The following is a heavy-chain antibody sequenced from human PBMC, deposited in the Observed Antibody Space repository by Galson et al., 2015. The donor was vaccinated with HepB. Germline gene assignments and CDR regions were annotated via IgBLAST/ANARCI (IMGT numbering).Heavy chain of an antibody. CDR1: GFTFSSYA. CDR3: APPAYSSSWSTQKNNWFDP. D-gene: IGHD6-13*01. Sequence: SLRLSCAASGFTFSSYAMSWVRQAPGKGLEWVSAISASGGSTYYADSVKGRFTISRDNSKNTLYVQMNSLRAEDTAVYYCAPPAYSSSWSTQKNNWFDPWGPGTLVTVSS. J-gene: IGHJ5*02. CDR2: ISASGGST. V-gene: IGHV3-23*01.